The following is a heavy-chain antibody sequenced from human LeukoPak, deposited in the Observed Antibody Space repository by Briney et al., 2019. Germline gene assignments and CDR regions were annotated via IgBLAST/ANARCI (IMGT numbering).Heavy chain of an antibody. J-gene: IGHJ4*02. Sequence: GGSLRLSCAASGITFSSYGMHWVRQAPGKGLEWVAFIRCDGSNKYYADSVKGRFTISRDNSKNTLYLQMNSLRAEDTALYYCANTSPTVTSLFDYWGQGTLVTVSS. CDR2: IRCDGSNK. CDR3: ANTSPTVTSLFDY. D-gene: IGHD4-17*01. CDR1: GITFSSYG. V-gene: IGHV3-30*02.